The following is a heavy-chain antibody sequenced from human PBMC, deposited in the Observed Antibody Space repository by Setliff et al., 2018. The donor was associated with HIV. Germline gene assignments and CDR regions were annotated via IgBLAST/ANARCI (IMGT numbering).Heavy chain of an antibody. CDR2: ISAYNGNT. J-gene: IGHJ6*03. D-gene: IGHD6-13*01. V-gene: IGHV1-18*01. Sequence: ASVKVSCKASGYTFIDYFIHWVRQAPGQGLEWMGWISAYNGNTNYAQKLQGRVTMTTDTSTSTAYMELRSLRSDDTAVYYCARGGARIAGYYYYMDVWGKGTTVTVSS. CDR3: ARGGARIAGYYYYMDV. CDR1: GYTFIDYF.